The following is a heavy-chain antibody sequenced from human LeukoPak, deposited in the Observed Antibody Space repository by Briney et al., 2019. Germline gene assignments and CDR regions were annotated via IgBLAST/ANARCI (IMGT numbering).Heavy chain of an antibody. CDR2: INPNSGGT. CDR1: GYTFTGYY. V-gene: IGHV1-2*02. Sequence: ASVKVSCKASGYTFTGYYMHWVRQAPGQGLEWMGWINPNSGGTNYAQKFQGRVTMTRDTSFSTAYMELSRLRSDDTAVYYCARDRSSIAVAGTLRGYYFDYWGQGTLVTVSS. J-gene: IGHJ4*02. D-gene: IGHD6-19*01. CDR3: ARDRSSIAVAGTLRGYYFDY.